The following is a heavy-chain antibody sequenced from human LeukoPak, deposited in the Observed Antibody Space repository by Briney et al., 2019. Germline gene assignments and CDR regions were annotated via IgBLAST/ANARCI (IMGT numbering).Heavy chain of an antibody. D-gene: IGHD4-17*01. CDR2: ISYDGSNK. J-gene: IGHJ4*02. V-gene: IGHV3-30-3*01. Sequence: PGGSLRLSCAASGFTFNTYAMHWVRQAPGKGLEWVAVISYDGSNKYYADSVKGRFTISRDNSKNTLYLQMNGLRAEDTAVYYCARERYGDFGFDYWGQRPVVTVSS. CDR3: ARERYGDFGFDY. CDR1: GFTFNTYA.